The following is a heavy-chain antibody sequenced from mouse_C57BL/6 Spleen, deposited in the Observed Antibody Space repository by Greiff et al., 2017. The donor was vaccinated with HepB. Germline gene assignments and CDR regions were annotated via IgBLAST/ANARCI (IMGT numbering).Heavy chain of an antibody. V-gene: IGHV1-80*01. J-gene: IGHJ4*01. CDR2: IYPGDGDT. Sequence: VQLQQSGAELVKPGASVKISCKASGYAFSSYWMNWVKQRPGKGLEWIGQIYPGDGDTNYNGKFKGKATLTADKSSSTAYMQLSSLTSEDSAVYFCARRGVVRAMDYWGQGTSVTVSS. D-gene: IGHD1-1*01. CDR1: GYAFSSYW. CDR3: ARRGVVRAMDY.